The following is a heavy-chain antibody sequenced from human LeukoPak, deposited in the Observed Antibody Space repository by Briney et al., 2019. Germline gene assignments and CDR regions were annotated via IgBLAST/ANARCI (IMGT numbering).Heavy chain of an antibody. V-gene: IGHV3-11*01. CDR1: GFTFSDYY. CDR2: ISSSGSTI. D-gene: IGHD1-26*01. J-gene: IGHJ5*02. Sequence: GGSLRLSCVASGFTFSDYYMSWIRQAPGKGLEWVSYISSSGSTIYYADSVKGRFTISRDNAKNSLYLQMNSLRAEDTAVYYCAKDYEPLVGVHRWGGWFDPWGQGTLVTVSS. CDR3: AKDYEPLVGVHRWGGWFDP.